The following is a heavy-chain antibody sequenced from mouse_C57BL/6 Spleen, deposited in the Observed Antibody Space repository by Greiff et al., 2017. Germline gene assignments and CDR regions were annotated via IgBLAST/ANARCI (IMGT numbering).Heavy chain of an antibody. J-gene: IGHJ2*01. V-gene: IGHV1-81*01. Sequence: QVQLQQSGAELARPGASVKLSCKASGYTFTSYGISWVKQRTGQGLEWIGEIYPRSGNTYYNEKFKGKATLTADKSSSTAYMELRSLTSEDSAVYFCARHLSMVPFNYWGQGTTLTVSP. CDR2: IYPRSGNT. CDR3: ARHLSMVPFNY. CDR1: GYTFTSYG. D-gene: IGHD2-2*01.